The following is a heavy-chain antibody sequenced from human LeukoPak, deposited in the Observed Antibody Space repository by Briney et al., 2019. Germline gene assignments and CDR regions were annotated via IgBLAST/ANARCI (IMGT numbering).Heavy chain of an antibody. Sequence: GGSLRLSCVASGFTFTNAWMNWVRQAPGKGLEWVSSISSSSSYIYYADSVKGRFTISRDNAKNSLYLQMNSLRAEDTAVYYCARDGSGSYRYNWFDPWGQGTLVTVSS. V-gene: IGHV3-21*01. CDR3: ARDGSGSYRYNWFDP. J-gene: IGHJ5*02. CDR2: ISSSSSYI. CDR1: GFTFTNAW. D-gene: IGHD3-10*01.